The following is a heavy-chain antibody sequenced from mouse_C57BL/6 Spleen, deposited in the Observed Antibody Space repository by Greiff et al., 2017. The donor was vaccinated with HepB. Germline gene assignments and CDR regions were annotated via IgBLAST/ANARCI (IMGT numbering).Heavy chain of an antibody. CDR3: TTLGDYDIFAY. CDR1: GFNIKDDY. CDR2: IDPENGDT. V-gene: IGHV14-4*01. J-gene: IGHJ3*01. Sequence: EVQLQQSGAELVRPGASVKLSCTASGFNIKDDYMHWVKQRPEQGLEWIGWIDPENGDTEYASKFQGKATITADTSSNTAYLQLSSLTSEDTAFYYCTTLGDYDIFAYWGQGTLVTVSA. D-gene: IGHD2-4*01.